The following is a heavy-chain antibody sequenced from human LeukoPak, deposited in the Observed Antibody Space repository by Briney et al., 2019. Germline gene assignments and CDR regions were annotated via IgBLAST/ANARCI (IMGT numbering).Heavy chain of an antibody. Sequence: ASVKVSCKASGYTFTSYYMHWVRQAPGEGLEWMGIINPSGGNTNYAQKLQGRVTMTTDTSTSTAYMELRSLRSDDTAVYYCARWVIGYYDILTGYYNKYYFDYWGQGTLVTVSS. CDR1: GYTFTSYY. CDR2: INPSGGNT. V-gene: IGHV1-46*01. J-gene: IGHJ4*02. D-gene: IGHD3-9*01. CDR3: ARWVIGYYDILTGYYNKYYFDY.